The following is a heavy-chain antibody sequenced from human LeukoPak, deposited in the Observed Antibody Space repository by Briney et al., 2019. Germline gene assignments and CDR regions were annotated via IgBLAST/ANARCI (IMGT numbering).Heavy chain of an antibody. J-gene: IGHJ5*02. CDR3: ARRISGDYGNWLDP. D-gene: IGHD4-17*01. CDR2: VYHSGNT. CDR1: GGSISNYY. Sequence: SETLSLTYTVSGGSISNYYWNWIRQPPGKRLEWIGSVYHSGNTNYNPSLGSRVTMSVDTSKNQFSLKLNSVTATDTAVYYCARRISGDYGNWLDPWGQGTPVTVSS. V-gene: IGHV4-59*01.